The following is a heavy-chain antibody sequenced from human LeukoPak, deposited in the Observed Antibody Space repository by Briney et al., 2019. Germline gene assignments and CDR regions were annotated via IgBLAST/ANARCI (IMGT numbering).Heavy chain of an antibody. V-gene: IGHV3-48*02. CDR2: ISSSSSTV. Sequence: GGSLRLSCAASGFTFSSYSMNWVRQAPGKGLEWVSYISSSSSTVYYADSVKGRFTISRDNAKNSLYLQMNSLRDEDTAVYYCAREPSGSYTPFDYWGQGTLVTVSS. CDR3: AREPSGSYTPFDY. CDR1: GFTFSSYS. J-gene: IGHJ4*02. D-gene: IGHD1-26*01.